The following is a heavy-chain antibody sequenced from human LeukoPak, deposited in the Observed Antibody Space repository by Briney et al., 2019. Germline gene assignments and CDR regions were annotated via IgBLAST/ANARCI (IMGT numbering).Heavy chain of an antibody. CDR2: ISSSSSTI. CDR3: AKEMGSEWLMYYFDY. CDR1: GFTFSSYS. V-gene: IGHV3-48*01. D-gene: IGHD5-12*01. J-gene: IGHJ4*02. Sequence: PGGSLRLSCAASGFTFSSYSINWVRQAPGKGLEWVSYISSSSSTIYYADSVKGRFTISRDNAKNSLYLQMNSLRAEDTAVYYCAKEMGSEWLMYYFDYWGQGTLVTVSS.